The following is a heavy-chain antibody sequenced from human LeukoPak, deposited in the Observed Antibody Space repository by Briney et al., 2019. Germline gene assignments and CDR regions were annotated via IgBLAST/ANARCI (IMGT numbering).Heavy chain of an antibody. CDR1: GGSISSYY. CDR2: IDFSGST. Sequence: PSETLSLTCTVSGGSISSYYWSWIRQPPGKGLEWLGYIDFSGSTNSNPSLKGRVTISLDTSKNRFSLRLTSVTAADTAVYYCARNGGSYSFDYWGQGTLVTVSS. D-gene: IGHD1-26*01. J-gene: IGHJ4*02. CDR3: ARNGGSYSFDY. V-gene: IGHV4-59*01.